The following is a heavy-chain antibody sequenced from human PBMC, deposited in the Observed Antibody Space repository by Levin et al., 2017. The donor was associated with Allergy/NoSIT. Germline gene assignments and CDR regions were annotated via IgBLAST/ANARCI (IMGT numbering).Heavy chain of an antibody. D-gene: IGHD5-12*01. CDR1: GVSISSYY. CDR3: ARGYSAFERGMGDY. J-gene: IGHJ4*02. V-gene: IGHV4-59*01. Sequence: SETLSLTCTVSGVSISSYYWSWIRQPPGKGLEWIGYIHYSGSTNYNPSLKSRVTLSVDASKNQLFLKLSSVTAADTAVYYCARGYSAFERGMGDYWGLGALVTVSS. CDR2: IHYSGST.